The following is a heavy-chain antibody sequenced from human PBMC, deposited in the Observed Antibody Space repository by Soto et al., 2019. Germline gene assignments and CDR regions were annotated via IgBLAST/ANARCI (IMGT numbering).Heavy chain of an antibody. J-gene: IGHJ4*02. CDR1: GFTFSSYA. Sequence: GGSLRLSCAASGFTFSSYAMSWVRQAPGKGLEWVSDISGSGGSTYYADSVKGRFTISRDNSKNTLYLQMNSLRAEDKAVYYCAKDPRLDSQYYGSGSYYFDYWGQGTLVTVSS. D-gene: IGHD3-10*01. CDR3: AKDPRLDSQYYGSGSYYFDY. V-gene: IGHV3-23*01. CDR2: ISGSGGST.